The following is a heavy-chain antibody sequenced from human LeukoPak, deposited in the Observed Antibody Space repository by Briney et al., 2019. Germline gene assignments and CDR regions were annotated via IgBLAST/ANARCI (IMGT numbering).Heavy chain of an antibody. CDR3: ARAREDYDSSGYHFDY. J-gene: IGHJ4*02. V-gene: IGHV1-18*01. CDR1: GYTFTSHG. D-gene: IGHD3-22*01. CDR2: ISAYNGNT. Sequence: ASVKVSCKASGYTFTSHGISWVRQAPGQGLEWMGWISAYNGNTNYAQKLQGRVTMTTDTSTSTAYMELRSLRSDDTAVYYCARAREDYDSSGYHFDYWGQGTLVTVSS.